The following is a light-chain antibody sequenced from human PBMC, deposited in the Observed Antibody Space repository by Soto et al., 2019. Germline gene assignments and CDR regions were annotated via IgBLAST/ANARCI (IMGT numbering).Light chain of an antibody. Sequence: QSVLTQPPSASGTPGQRVTISCSGSSSNIGSNTVSWYQQLPGTAPKLLIYTNNQRPSWVPDRVSGSKSGTSASLAISGLQSEDEADYYCAAWDDSLNGQGVFGGGTKLTVL. CDR2: TNN. CDR1: SSNIGSNT. CDR3: AAWDDSLNGQGV. J-gene: IGLJ3*02. V-gene: IGLV1-44*01.